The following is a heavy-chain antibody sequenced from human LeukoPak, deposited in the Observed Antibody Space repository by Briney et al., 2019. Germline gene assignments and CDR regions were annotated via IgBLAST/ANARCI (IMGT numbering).Heavy chain of an antibody. CDR2: IRYDGNNK. CDR3: ARDECSSTSCYLGYYYYGMDV. J-gene: IGHJ6*02. CDR1: GFTFNSYG. Sequence: GGSLRLSSAASGFTFNSYGMHWVRQAPGKGLEWVAFIRYDGNNKYYADSVKGRFTISRDNSKNTLYLQMNSLRAEDTAVYYCARDECSSTSCYLGYYYYGMDVWGQGTTVTVSS. V-gene: IGHV3-30*02. D-gene: IGHD2-2*01.